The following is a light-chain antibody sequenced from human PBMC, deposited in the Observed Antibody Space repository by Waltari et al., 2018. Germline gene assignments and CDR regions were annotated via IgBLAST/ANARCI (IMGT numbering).Light chain of an antibody. CDR2: GAS. V-gene: IGKV3-15*01. J-gene: IGKJ2*01. Sequence: EIVMTQSPATLSVPPGEGATLSCRASQGVSSNLAWYQHKPGQAPRLLIYGASTRATGIPARFSGSGSGTEFTLTISSLQSEDFAFYYCQQYNNWPPEDTFGQGTKLEIK. CDR3: QQYNNWPPEDT. CDR1: QGVSSN.